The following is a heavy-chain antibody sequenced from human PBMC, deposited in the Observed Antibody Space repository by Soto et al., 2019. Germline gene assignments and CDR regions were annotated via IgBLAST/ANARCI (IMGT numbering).Heavy chain of an antibody. V-gene: IGHV4-59*08. CDR3: ARGGGSPDY. J-gene: IGHJ4*02. CDR1: GGSISSYY. CDR2: IYYSGST. D-gene: IGHD1-26*01. Sequence: QVQLQESGPGLVKPSETLSLTCTVSGGSISSYYWSWIRQPPGKGLEWIGYIYYSGSTNYNPSLKSRVTISVDTSKNQFSLKLSSVTAADTAVYYCARGGGSPDYWGLGTLVTVSS.